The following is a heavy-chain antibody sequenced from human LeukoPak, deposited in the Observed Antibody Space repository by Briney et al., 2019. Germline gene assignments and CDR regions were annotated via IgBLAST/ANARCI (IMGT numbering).Heavy chain of an antibody. CDR2: ISTSGGLSSV. Sequence: GGSLRLSCAASGFIFSSFSVNWVRQAPGKGLEWVSSISTSGGLSSVYYAGSVKGRFTISRDSAKNSLFLQMNSLRAEDTAVYYCARESWSGDSSSWYYFDYWGQGTLVTVSS. CDR1: GFIFSSFS. D-gene: IGHD6-13*01. J-gene: IGHJ4*02. CDR3: ARESWSGDSSSWYYFDY. V-gene: IGHV3-21*04.